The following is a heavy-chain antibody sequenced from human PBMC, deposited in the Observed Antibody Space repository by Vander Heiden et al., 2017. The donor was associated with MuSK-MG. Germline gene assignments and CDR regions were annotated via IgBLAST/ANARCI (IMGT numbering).Heavy chain of an antibody. J-gene: IGHJ4*02. CDR2: IYYNGGT. CDR3: ARDPYYDASGSPH. CDR1: GGSINSGDHY. V-gene: IGHV4-30-4*08. D-gene: IGHD3-22*01. Sequence: QVQLQETGPGLVKPSQTLSLTCSVSGGSINSGDHYWSWVRQTPGKGLEWIGYIYYNGGTQYNPSLQSRVTMSLDTSKNQFSLNLMSVTAADTAVYYCARDPYYDASGSPHWGQGTRVTVSS.